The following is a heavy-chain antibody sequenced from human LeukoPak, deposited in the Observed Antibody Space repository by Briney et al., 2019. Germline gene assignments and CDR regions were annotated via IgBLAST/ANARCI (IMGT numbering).Heavy chain of an antibody. CDR2: INPNSGGT. CDR1: GYTFTGYY. V-gene: IGHV1-2*04. D-gene: IGHD5-18*01. Sequence: ASVKVSCKASGYTFTGYYMHWVRQAPGQGLEWRGWINPNSGGTNYAQKFQGWVTMTRDTSISTAYMELSRLRSDDTAVYYCARHNTAMVGYYFDYWGQGTLVTVSS. J-gene: IGHJ4*02. CDR3: ARHNTAMVGYYFDY.